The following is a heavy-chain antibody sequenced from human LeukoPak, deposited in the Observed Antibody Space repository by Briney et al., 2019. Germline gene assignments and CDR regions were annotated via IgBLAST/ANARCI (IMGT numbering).Heavy chain of an antibody. CDR2: ISVYNGDT. Sequence: ASVKVSCKTSGYTFTNYGITWVRQAPGQGLEWMGWISVYNGDTNYAQKLQGRVTMTTDTSTSTAYMELRSLRSDDTAVYFCARDVVVPSAPYSYFYMDVWGTGTTVTISS. D-gene: IGHD2-2*01. CDR1: GYTFTNYG. V-gene: IGHV1-18*01. CDR3: ARDVVVPSAPYSYFYMDV. J-gene: IGHJ6*03.